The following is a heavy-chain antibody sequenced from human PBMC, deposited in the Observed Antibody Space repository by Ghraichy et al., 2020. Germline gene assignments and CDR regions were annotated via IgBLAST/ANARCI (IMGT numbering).Heavy chain of an antibody. CDR2: ISWNSGNI. CDR3: AKDMTFDFTGFGEFPLFDY. CDR1: GFTFDDYA. J-gene: IGHJ4*02. D-gene: IGHD3-10*01. V-gene: IGHV3-9*01. Sequence: GGSLRLSCAASGFTFDDYAMHWVRQAPGKGLEWVSGISWNSGNIGYADSVKGRFTISRDNAKNSLYLQMNSLRAEDTALYYCAKDMTFDFTGFGEFPLFDYWGQGTLVTVSS.